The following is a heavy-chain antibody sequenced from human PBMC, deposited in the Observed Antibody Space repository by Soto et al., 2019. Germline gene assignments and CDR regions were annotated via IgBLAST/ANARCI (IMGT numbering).Heavy chain of an antibody. J-gene: IGHJ3*02. CDR1: GGTFSSYA. CDR2: IIPIFGTA. Sequence: QVQLVQSGAEVKKPGSSVKVSCKASGGTFSSYAISWVRQAPGQGLEWMGGIIPIFGTANYAQKFQGRVTITADESTGTAYMELSSLRSEDTAVYYFATPKGYCISTSCYFDAFDIWGQGTMVTVSS. CDR3: ATPKGYCISTSCYFDAFDI. V-gene: IGHV1-69*12. D-gene: IGHD2-2*01.